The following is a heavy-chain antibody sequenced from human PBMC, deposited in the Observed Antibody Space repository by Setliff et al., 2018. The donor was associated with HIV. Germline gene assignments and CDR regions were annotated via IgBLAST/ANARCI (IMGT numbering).Heavy chain of an antibody. CDR2: INYSGNT. J-gene: IGHJ5*02. Sequence: SETLSLTCAVSGVSISSRNWWSWVRQPPGKGLEWIGEINYSGNTNYNPSLKTRVTISVDKSKNQFFHNLKSVTAADTAVYFCAREYSGSGINFNPLTWGQGTLVTVSS. V-gene: IGHV4-4*02. D-gene: IGHD3-10*01. CDR3: AREYSGSGINFNPLT. CDR1: GVSISSRNW.